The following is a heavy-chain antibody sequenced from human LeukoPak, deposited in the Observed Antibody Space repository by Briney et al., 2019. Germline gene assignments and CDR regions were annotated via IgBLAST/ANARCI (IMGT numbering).Heavy chain of an antibody. CDR2: IGPTGTDR. D-gene: IGHD1-14*01. CDR1: GFTFSSCG. J-gene: IGHJ4*02. Sequence: LSCAXXGFTFSSCGXNWVRQAPGKGLEGVSSIGPTGTDRYYADSLRGRFTISRDNAKNSMYQQMDSLRDEVTAVYYCATETIGRHYDYSGQGTLLTVSS. V-gene: IGHV3-21*01. CDR3: ATETIGRHYDY.